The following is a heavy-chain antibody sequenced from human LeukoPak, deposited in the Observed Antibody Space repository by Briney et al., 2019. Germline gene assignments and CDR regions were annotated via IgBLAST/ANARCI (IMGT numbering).Heavy chain of an antibody. CDR3: ASWGHYYGSGSYIN. J-gene: IGHJ4*02. V-gene: IGHV4-59*01. CDR2: IYYSGST. D-gene: IGHD3-10*01. CDR1: GGSISSYY. Sequence: SETLPLTCTVSGGSISSYYWSWIRQPPGKGLEWIGYIYYSGSTNYNPSLKSRVTISVDTSKNQFSLKLSSVTAADTAVYYCASWGHYYGSGSYINWGQGTLVTVSS.